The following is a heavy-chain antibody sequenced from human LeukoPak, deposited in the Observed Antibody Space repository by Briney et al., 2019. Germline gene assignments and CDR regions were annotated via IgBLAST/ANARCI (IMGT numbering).Heavy chain of an antibody. CDR2: ISGGGVTT. J-gene: IGHJ6*02. CDR1: GFTSIAYA. CDR3: ARNQQLGGHSYYYYGMDV. Sequence: GGSLRLSCVGSGFTSIAYALTWARQAPGKGLEWVSGISGGGVTTYYADSVKGRFTISRDNSKNTLYLQMNSLRADDTALYDCARNQQLGGHSYYYYGMDVWGQGTTVTVSS. D-gene: IGHD3-16*01. V-gene: IGHV3-23*01.